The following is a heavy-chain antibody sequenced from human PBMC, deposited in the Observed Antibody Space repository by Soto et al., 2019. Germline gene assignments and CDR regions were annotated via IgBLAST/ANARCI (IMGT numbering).Heavy chain of an antibody. J-gene: IGHJ4*02. V-gene: IGHV4-59*01. CDR2: IYYSGST. Sequence: SETLSLTCTVSGGSISSFYWSWIRQPPGKGLEWIGYIYYSGSTNYNPSLKSRVTISVDTSKNQFSLKLSSVTAADTAVYHCASSTPYSYGRVDYWGQGTLVTVSS. CDR1: GGSISSFY. D-gene: IGHD5-18*01. CDR3: ASSTPYSYGRVDY.